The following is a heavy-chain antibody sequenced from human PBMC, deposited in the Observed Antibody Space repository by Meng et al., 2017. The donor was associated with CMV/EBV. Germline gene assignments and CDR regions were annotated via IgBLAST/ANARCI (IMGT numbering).Heavy chain of an antibody. Sequence: VQRGRAGGGGKKPGASVKGSCKASGYTFTGYYMHWVRQAPGQGLEWMGWINPNSGGTNYAQKFQGRVTMTRDTSISTAYMELSRLRSDDTAVYYCARDDGSLDYWGQGTLVTVSS. J-gene: IGHJ4*02. D-gene: IGHD2-15*01. V-gene: IGHV1-2*02. CDR1: GYTFTGYY. CDR2: INPNSGGT. CDR3: ARDDGSLDY.